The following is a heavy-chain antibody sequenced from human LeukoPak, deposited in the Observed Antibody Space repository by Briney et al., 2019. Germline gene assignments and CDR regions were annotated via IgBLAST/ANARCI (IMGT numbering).Heavy chain of an antibody. J-gene: IGHJ4*02. Sequence: PSETLSLTCTVSGGSISSYYWSWIRQPPGKGLEWIEYIYYSGSTNYNPSLKSRVTISVDTSKNQFSLKLSSVTAADTAVYYCARVSLLDTAMAIDYWGQGTLVTVSS. V-gene: IGHV4-59*01. CDR3: ARVSLLDTAMAIDY. CDR1: GGSISSYY. CDR2: IYYSGST. D-gene: IGHD5-18*01.